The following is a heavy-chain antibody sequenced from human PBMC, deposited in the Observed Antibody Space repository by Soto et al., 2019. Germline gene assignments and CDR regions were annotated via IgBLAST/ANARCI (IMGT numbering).Heavy chain of an antibody. V-gene: IGHV1-69*12. D-gene: IGHD4-17*01. J-gene: IGHJ4*02. CDR1: GGTLNSYV. Sequence: QVQLVQSGAEMKKPGSSLKVSCKASGGTLNSYVITWVRQAPGQGLEWMGGIIPIFGTTNYAQKFQGRVTITAEESTSTAYMELSSLRSEDTAVYYCATEKPDDSGDLFGSFYCWGQGTLVTVSS. CDR3: ATEKPDDSGDLFGSFYC. CDR2: IIPIFGTT.